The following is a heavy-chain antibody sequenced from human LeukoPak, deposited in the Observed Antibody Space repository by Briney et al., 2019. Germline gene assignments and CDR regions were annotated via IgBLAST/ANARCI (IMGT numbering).Heavy chain of an antibody. Sequence: PSETLSLTCTVSGGSISSGSYYWSWIRQPAGKGLEWIGRIYTSGSTNYNPSLKSRVTISVDASKNQFSLKLSSVTAADTAVYYCARRNTGTQALDYWGQGTLVTVSS. D-gene: IGHD1-1*01. V-gene: IGHV4-61*02. CDR1: GGSISSGSYY. CDR3: ARRNTGTQALDY. CDR2: IYTSGST. J-gene: IGHJ4*02.